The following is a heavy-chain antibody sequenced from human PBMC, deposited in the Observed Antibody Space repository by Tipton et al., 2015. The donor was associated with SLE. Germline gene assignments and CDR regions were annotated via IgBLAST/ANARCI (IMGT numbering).Heavy chain of an antibody. V-gene: IGHV4-31*11. CDR3: ARDQRQEFDP. CDR2: IYYSGST. Sequence: TLSLTCVVYGRSFSSYYWSWIRQHPGKGLEWIGYIYYSGSTYYNPSLKSRVTISVDTSKNQFSLKLSSVTAADTAVYYCARDQRQEFDPWGQGTLVTVSS. CDR1: GRSFSSYY. J-gene: IGHJ5*02.